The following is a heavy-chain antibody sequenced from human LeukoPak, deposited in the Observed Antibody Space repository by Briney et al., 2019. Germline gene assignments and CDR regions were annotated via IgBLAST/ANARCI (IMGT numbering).Heavy chain of an antibody. Sequence: PSETLSLTCTVSGGSISSYSWSWIRQPPGKGLEWIAYIYYSGSTDYNPSLKSRVTISVDTSKNQFSLKLSSVTAADTAVYYCARVVYYDSTLRWFDPWGQGTLVTVSS. D-gene: IGHD3-22*01. CDR3: ARVVYYDSTLRWFDP. V-gene: IGHV4-59*01. J-gene: IGHJ5*02. CDR2: IYYSGST. CDR1: GGSISSYS.